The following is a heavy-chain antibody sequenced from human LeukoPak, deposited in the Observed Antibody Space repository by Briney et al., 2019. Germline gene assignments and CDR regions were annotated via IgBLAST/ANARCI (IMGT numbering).Heavy chain of an antibody. V-gene: IGHV3-21*01. J-gene: IGHJ5*02. CDR3: ARELLGYCSSTSCYTPWFDP. CDR2: ISSSSSYI. D-gene: IGHD2-2*02. CDR1: GFTFSSYS. Sequence: GGSLRLSCAASGFTFSSYSMNWVRQAPGKGLEWVSSISSSSSYIYYADSVKGRFTISRDNAKNSLYLQMNSLRAEDTAVYYCARELLGYCSSTSCYTPWFDPWGQGTLVTASS.